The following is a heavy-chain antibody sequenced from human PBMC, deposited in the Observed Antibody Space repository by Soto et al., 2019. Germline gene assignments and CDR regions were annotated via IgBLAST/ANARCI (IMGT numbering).Heavy chain of an antibody. J-gene: IGHJ4*02. CDR2: INPSGGST. Sequence: ASVKGSCKASGYTFTRHYIHLVRQAPGQRPEMMGIINPSGGSTSYAQKFQGRVTMTRDTSTSTVYMELSSLRSEDTAVYYCARDLVTTYYDFWSGYSIFDYWGQGTLVTVPQ. D-gene: IGHD3-3*01. CDR1: GYTFTRHY. CDR3: ARDLVTTYYDFWSGYSIFDY. V-gene: IGHV1-46*03.